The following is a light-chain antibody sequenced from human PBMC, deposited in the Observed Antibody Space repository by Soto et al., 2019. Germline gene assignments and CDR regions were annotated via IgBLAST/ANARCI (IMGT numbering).Light chain of an antibody. V-gene: IGKV3-11*01. CDR2: DAS. Sequence: EIVLIQSPATLSSSPGERVTLSCRASQSVSRYLAWFQHKPGQAPRLLIYDASNRATGVPPRFSGSGSGTDFTLTISSLEPEDFAVYYCQQRGSWPDTFGQGTKVEIK. J-gene: IGKJ2*01. CDR3: QQRGSWPDT. CDR1: QSVSRY.